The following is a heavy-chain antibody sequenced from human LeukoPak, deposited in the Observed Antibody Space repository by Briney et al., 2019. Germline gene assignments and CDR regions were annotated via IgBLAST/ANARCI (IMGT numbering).Heavy chain of an antibody. Sequence: SKTLSLTCTVSGGSISSYYWSWIRQPPVKGLEWIGYIYYSGSTNYNPSLKSRVTISVDTSKNQFSLKLSSVTAADTAVYYCARSPGYYDSRFDPWGQGTLVTVSS. D-gene: IGHD3-22*01. J-gene: IGHJ5*02. CDR3: ARSPGYYDSRFDP. V-gene: IGHV4-59*08. CDR1: GGSISSYY. CDR2: IYYSGST.